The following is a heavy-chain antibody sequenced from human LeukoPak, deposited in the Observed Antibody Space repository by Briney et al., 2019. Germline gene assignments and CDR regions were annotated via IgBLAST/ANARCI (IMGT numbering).Heavy chain of an antibody. CDR1: GDSVSSNSAA. Sequence: SQTLSLICAIAGDSVSSNSAAWNWIRQSPSRGLEWLGRTYYRSKWYNDYAVSVRSRITISPDTSKSQFSLQLNSVTPDDTAVYYCARGRGELIDYWGQGTLVNVSS. V-gene: IGHV6-1*01. D-gene: IGHD1-26*01. CDR2: TYYRSKWYN. CDR3: ARGRGELIDY. J-gene: IGHJ4*02.